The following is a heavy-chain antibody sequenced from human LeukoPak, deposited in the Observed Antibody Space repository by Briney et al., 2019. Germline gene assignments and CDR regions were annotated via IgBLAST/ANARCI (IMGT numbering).Heavy chain of an antibody. CDR1: GYSFTSYW. CDR3: ARHFMSVREPTDAFDI. J-gene: IGHJ3*02. V-gene: IGHV5-51*01. D-gene: IGHD1-26*01. Sequence: GESLKISCKGSGYSFTSYWIGWVRQMPGKGLDWMGIIYPGDSDTRYSPSFQGQVTISADKSISTAYLQWSSLKASDTAMYYCARHFMSVREPTDAFDIWGQGTMVTVSS. CDR2: IYPGDSDT.